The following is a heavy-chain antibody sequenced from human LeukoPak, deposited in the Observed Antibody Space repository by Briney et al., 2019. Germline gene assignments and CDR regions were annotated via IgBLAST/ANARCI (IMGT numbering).Heavy chain of an antibody. Sequence: SETLSLTCTVSGGSISSSSYYWGWIRQPPGKGLEWIGSIYYSGSTYYNPSLKSRVTISVDTSKNQFSLKLSSVTAADTAVYYCARRWRYCSSTSCSYYFDYWGQGTLVTVSS. D-gene: IGHD2-2*01. CDR2: IYYSGST. CDR3: ARRWRYCSSTSCSYYFDY. CDR1: GGSISSSSYY. J-gene: IGHJ4*02. V-gene: IGHV4-39*01.